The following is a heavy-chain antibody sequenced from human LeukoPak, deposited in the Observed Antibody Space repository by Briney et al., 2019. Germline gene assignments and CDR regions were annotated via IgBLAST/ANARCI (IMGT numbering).Heavy chain of an antibody. CDR3: ARGFVGKGTYYFDY. Sequence: GGSLRLSCAASGFTVSSNYMSWVRQAPGKGLEWVSVIYSGGSTYYADSVKGRFTISRDNSKNTLYLQMNSLRAEDTAVYYCARGFVGKGTYYFDYWGQGTLVTVSS. CDR2: IYSGGST. D-gene: IGHD3-16*01. CDR1: GFTVSSNY. J-gene: IGHJ4*02. V-gene: IGHV3-66*01.